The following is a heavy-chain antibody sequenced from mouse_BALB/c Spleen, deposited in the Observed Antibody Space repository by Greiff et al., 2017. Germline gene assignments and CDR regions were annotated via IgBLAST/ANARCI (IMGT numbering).Heavy chain of an antibody. V-gene: IGHV1-87*01. D-gene: IGHD4-1*01. CDR3: ASRNWDGVLYFDY. CDR1: GYTFTSYW. Sequence: QVQLQQSGAELARPGASVKLSCKASGYTFTSYWMQWVKQRPGQGLEWIGAIYPGDGDTRYTQKFKGKATLTADKSSSTAYMQLSSLASEDSAVYYCASRNWDGVLYFDYWGQGTTLTVSS. CDR2: IYPGDGDT. J-gene: IGHJ2*01.